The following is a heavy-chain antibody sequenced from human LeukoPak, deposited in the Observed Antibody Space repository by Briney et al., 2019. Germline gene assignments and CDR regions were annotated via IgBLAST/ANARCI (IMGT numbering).Heavy chain of an antibody. V-gene: IGHV3-7*01. J-gene: IGHJ4*02. CDR3: ARVYSGNYRAGDF. D-gene: IGHD1-26*01. CDR2: IKQDGGEK. CDR1: GFTFSSYW. Sequence: GGSLRLSCAASGFTFSSYWMTWVRQAPGKGLEWVANIKQDGGEKYYVDSVKGRFTISRDNAKLYLQMNSLRAEDTAVYYCARVYSGNYRAGDFWGQGTLVTVSS.